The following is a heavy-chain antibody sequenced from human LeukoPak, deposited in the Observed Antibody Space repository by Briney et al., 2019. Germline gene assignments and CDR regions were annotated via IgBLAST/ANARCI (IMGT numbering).Heavy chain of an antibody. J-gene: IGHJ4*02. CDR3: ARRRGWKQQLVYFDY. CDR1: GDCITSYY. Sequence: SETLSLTCTVSGDCITSYYWSWIRQPPGKGLEWIGYLYHRGTPRYNPSLKSRVTMSADTSRNQFFLNLNSTSAADTAVYYCARRRGWKQQLVYFDYWGQGLLATVSS. CDR2: LYHRGTP. D-gene: IGHD6-13*01. V-gene: IGHV4-59*08.